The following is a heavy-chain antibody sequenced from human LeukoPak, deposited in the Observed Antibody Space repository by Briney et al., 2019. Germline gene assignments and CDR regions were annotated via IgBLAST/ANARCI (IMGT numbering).Heavy chain of an antibody. D-gene: IGHD3-9*01. J-gene: IGHJ4*02. CDR3: ARSASSTGYTA. V-gene: IGHV1-8*01. CDR1: GYTFTNDD. Sequence: GASVKVSCKASGYTFTNDDISWVRQATGQGLEWIGKMNPNSGNTGYAQKLQGRVTMTRSTSVSTVYMELNSLTSEDTAVYFCARSASSTGYTAWGQGTLVTVSS. CDR2: MNPNSGNT.